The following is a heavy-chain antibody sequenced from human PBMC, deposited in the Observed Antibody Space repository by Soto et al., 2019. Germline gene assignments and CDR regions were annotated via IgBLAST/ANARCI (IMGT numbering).Heavy chain of an antibody. CDR3: AKGRYDFWSPYYFDS. CDR2: ITWNSRVL. V-gene: IGHV3-9*01. J-gene: IGHJ4*02. D-gene: IGHD3-3*01. CDR1: GLNFDDFA. Sequence: GGSLRLSCVGTGLNFDDFAMHWVRQAPGKGLEWVSGITWNSRVLAYADSVKGRYTISRDNARNSLYLQMDSLRDEDTALYYCAKGRYDFWSPYYFDSWGQGTLVTVSS.